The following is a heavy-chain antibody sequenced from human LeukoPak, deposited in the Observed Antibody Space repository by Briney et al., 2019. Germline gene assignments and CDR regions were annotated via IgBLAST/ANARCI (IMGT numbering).Heavy chain of an antibody. CDR2: IYTGGST. Sequence: PGGSLRLSCAASGFTVSSNYMGWVRQAPGKGLECVSVIYTGGSTYYADSVKGRFTIPRDNSKNTLYLQMNTLRAEDTAVYYCARVSFGFFENWGQGNLVTVSS. CDR1: GFTVSSNY. CDR3: ARVSFGFFEN. J-gene: IGHJ4*02. D-gene: IGHD3-10*01. V-gene: IGHV3-66*01.